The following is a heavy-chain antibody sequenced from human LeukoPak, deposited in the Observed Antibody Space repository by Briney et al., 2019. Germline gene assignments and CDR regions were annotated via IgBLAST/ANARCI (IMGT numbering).Heavy chain of an antibody. CDR3: ARVRSTSCFN. Sequence: ASVKVSCKASGGTFSSYAISWVRQAPGQGLEWMGGIIPIFGTANYAQKFQGRVTMTTDTSTSTAYMELRSLRSDDTAVYYCARVRSTSCFNWGQGTLVTVSS. J-gene: IGHJ4*02. D-gene: IGHD2-2*01. CDR2: IIPIFGTA. CDR1: GGTFSSYA. V-gene: IGHV1-69*05.